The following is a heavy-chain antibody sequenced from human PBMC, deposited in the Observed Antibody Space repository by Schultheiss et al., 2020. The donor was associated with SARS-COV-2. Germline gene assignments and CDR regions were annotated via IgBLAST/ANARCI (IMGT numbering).Heavy chain of an antibody. J-gene: IGHJ4*02. CDR3: ARLGNDILTGYYR. CDR2: INHSGST. Sequence: SQTLSLTCAVYGGSFSGYYWSWIRQPPGKGLEWIGEINHSGSTNYNPSLKSRVTISVDTSKNQFSLKLSSVTAADTAVYYCARLGNDILTGYYRWGQGTLVTVSS. CDR1: GGSFSGYY. V-gene: IGHV4-34*01. D-gene: IGHD3-9*01.